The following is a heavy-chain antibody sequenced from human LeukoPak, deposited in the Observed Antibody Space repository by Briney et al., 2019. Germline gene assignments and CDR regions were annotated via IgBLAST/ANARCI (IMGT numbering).Heavy chain of an antibody. D-gene: IGHD3-3*01. CDR3: ARESGPRSGFDP. CDR2: VSYDGSNE. CDR1: GFTFSSYA. V-gene: IGHV3-30*04. J-gene: IGHJ5*02. Sequence: PGGSLRLSCAASGFTFSSYAMHWVRQAPGKGLEWVAVVSYDGSNEYYADSVKGRFTISRDNSKNTLYLQMNSLRAEDTAVYYCARESGPRSGFDPWDQGTLVTVSS.